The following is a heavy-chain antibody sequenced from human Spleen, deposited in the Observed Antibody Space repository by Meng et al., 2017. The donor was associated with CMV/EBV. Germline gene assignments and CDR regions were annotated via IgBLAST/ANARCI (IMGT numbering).Heavy chain of an antibody. J-gene: IGHJ4*02. CDR1: GFTFSSYG. CDR3: ARVDLAGTLDY. Sequence: GSLRLSCAASGFTFSSYGMNWVRQAPGTGLEWVSYISDVGSIIFYADSVKGRFTISRDNAKNSLYLQMNSLRAEDTAVYYCARVDLAGTLDYWGQGTLVTVSS. D-gene: IGHD1/OR15-1a*01. CDR2: ISDVGSII. V-gene: IGHV3-48*04.